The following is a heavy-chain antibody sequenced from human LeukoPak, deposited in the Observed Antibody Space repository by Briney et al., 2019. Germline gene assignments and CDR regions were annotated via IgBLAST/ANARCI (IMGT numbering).Heavy chain of an antibody. CDR3: ARVNVVVPAAMRGWYIDL. V-gene: IGHV1-69*13. D-gene: IGHD2-2*01. Sequence: ASVKVACKASGGTFSSYAISWVRQAPGQGLEWMGGIIPIFGTANYAQKFQGRVTITADESTSTAYMELSSLRSEDTAVYYCARVNVVVPAAMRGWYIDLWGRGTLVTVSS. J-gene: IGHJ2*01. CDR2: IIPIFGTA. CDR1: GGTFSSYA.